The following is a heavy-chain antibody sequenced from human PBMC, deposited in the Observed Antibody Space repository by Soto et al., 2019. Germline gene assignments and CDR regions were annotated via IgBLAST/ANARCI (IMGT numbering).Heavy chain of an antibody. V-gene: IGHV3-66*04. D-gene: IGHD5-18*01. CDR2: IYSGGSA. J-gene: IGHJ4*01. CDR3: ARHGYSYGGGYFDS. CDR1: GFTVSSNY. Sequence: EVQLVESGGGLVQPGGSLRLSCAASGFTVSSNYMSWVRQAPGKGLEWVSVIYSGGSAYYADSVKDRFTISRDNSKNTLYLQMNSLRAEDMAVYYCARHGYSYGGGYFDSWGHGTLDTDSS.